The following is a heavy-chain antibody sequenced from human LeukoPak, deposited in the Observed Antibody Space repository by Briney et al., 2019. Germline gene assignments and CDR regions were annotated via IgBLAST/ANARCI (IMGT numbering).Heavy chain of an antibody. J-gene: IGHJ3*02. CDR1: GGSISSYY. V-gene: IGHV4-4*07. D-gene: IGHD6-19*01. CDR3: ARDITAVAGNDAFDI. CDR2: IYTSGST. Sequence: SETLSLTCTVSGGSISSYYWSWIRQPAGKGLEWIGRIYTSGSTNYNPSLKSRVTMSVDTSKNQFPLKLSSVTAADTAVYYCARDITAVAGNDAFDIWGQGTMVTVSS.